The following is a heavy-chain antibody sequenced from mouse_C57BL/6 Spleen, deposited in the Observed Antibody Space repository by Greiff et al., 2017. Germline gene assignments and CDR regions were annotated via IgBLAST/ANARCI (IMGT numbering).Heavy chain of an antibody. D-gene: IGHD4-1*01. CDR2: INYDGSST. CDR3: ARGGTGRYFDV. CDR1: GFTFSDYY. V-gene: IGHV5-16*01. J-gene: IGHJ1*03. Sequence: EVKLVESEGGLVQPGSSMKLSCTASGFTFSDYYMAWVRQVPEKGLEWVANINYDGSSTYYLDSLKSRFIISRDNAKNILYLRMSSLKSEDTATYYCARGGTGRYFDVWGTGTTVTVSS.